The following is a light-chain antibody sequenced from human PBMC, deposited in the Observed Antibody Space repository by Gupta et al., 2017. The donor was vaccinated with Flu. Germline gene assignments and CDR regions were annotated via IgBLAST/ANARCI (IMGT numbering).Light chain of an antibody. CDR2: ENS. Sequence: KVTISCSGSSSNIGKNFVSWYQQLPGTAPKLLIFENSNRPSGIPDRFSGSKSGTSATLGIXGXQTGDGXDYYCATWDSSLIAGVFGGGTTLTVL. V-gene: IGLV1-51*02. CDR3: ATWDSSLIAGV. J-gene: IGLJ3*02. CDR1: SSNIGKNF.